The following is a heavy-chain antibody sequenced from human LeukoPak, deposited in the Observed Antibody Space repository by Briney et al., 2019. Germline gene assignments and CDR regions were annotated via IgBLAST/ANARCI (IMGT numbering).Heavy chain of an antibody. Sequence: SETLSLTCTVSGGSISSYYWSWIRQPAGKGLEWIGRIYTSGSTNYNPSLKSRVTMSVDTSKNQFSLKLSSVTAADTAVYYCARGGVVPAATYYYYYYMDVWGKGTTVTVSS. CDR2: IYTSGST. CDR3: ARGGVVPAATYYYYYYMDV. CDR1: GGSISSYY. D-gene: IGHD2-2*01. J-gene: IGHJ6*03. V-gene: IGHV4-4*07.